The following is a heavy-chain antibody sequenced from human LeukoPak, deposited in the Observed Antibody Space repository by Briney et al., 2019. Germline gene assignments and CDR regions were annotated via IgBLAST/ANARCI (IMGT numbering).Heavy chain of an antibody. Sequence: PGGSLRLSCAASGFTFSSYSMNWVRQAPGKGLEWVSYISSSSSTIYYADSVKGRFTISRDNSKNTMDLQMNNLREEDTAVYYCARERRGYSYGTLDPWGQGTLVTVSS. J-gene: IGHJ5*02. CDR2: ISSSSSTI. CDR1: GFTFSSYS. D-gene: IGHD5-12*01. V-gene: IGHV3-48*02. CDR3: ARERRGYSYGTLDP.